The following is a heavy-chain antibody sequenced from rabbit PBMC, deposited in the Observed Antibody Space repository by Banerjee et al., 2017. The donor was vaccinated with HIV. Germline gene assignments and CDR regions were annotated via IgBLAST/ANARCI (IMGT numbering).Heavy chain of an antibody. CDR1: GIDFSSYG. D-gene: IGHD7-1*01. CDR2: IISGDGRT. V-gene: IGHV1S45*01. CDR3: ARGDGTGWHFFDL. Sequence: QEQLVESGGGLVTLGGSLKLSCKASGIDFSSYGISWVRQAPGKGPEWIACIISGDGRTYYASWAKGRFTISKTSSTTVTLQLNSLTAADTATYLCARGDGTGWHFFDLWGPGTLVTVS. J-gene: IGHJ4*01.